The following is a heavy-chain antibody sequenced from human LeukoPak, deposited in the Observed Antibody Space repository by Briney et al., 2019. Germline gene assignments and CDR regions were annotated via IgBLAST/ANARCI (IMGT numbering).Heavy chain of an antibody. V-gene: IGHV5-51*01. CDR2: IYPGDSDT. CDR1: GYRFTSYW. Sequence: GESLKISCKGSGYRFTSYWIGWVRQMPGKGLEWVGIIYPGDSDTKYSPSFQGQVTISADKSISTAYLQWSSLKASDTAMYFCARHLVAPDYWGQGTLVTVSS. J-gene: IGHJ4*02. D-gene: IGHD5-12*01. CDR3: ARHLVAPDY.